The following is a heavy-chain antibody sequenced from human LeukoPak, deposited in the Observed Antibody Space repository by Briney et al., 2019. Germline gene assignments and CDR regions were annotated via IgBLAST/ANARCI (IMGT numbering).Heavy chain of an antibody. V-gene: IGHV3-53*01. D-gene: IGHD3-3*01. CDR2: IYSGGST. Sequence: PGGSLRLSCAASGFTVSSNYMSWVRRAPGKGLEWVSVIYSGGSTYYADSVKGRFTISRDNPKNTLYLQMNSLRAEDTAVYYCARLDFWSGYTFDYWGQGTLVTVSS. CDR3: ARLDFWSGYTFDY. J-gene: IGHJ4*02. CDR1: GFTVSSNY.